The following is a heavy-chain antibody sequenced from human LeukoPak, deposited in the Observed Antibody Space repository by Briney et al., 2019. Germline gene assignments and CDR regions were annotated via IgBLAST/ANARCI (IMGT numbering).Heavy chain of an antibody. CDR2: ISSSSSTI. V-gene: IGHV3-48*02. Sequence: PGGSLRLSCAASGFTFSSYSMNWVRQAPGKGLEWVSYISSSSSTIYYADSVKGRFTISRDNAKNTLYLQISSLRDDDTAVYYCSRDRGGSNQLWYLDYWGQKTLDTVSS. J-gene: IGHJ4*02. CDR1: GFTFSSYS. CDR3: SRDRGGSNQLWYLDY. D-gene: IGHD1-26*01.